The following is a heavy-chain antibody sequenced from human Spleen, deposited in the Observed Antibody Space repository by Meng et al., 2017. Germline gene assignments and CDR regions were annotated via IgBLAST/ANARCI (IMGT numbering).Heavy chain of an antibody. CDR1: GFTFSDYY. D-gene: IGHD3-16*02. Sequence: GESLKISCAASGFTFSDYYMSWIRQAPGEGLEWVAYINSLGTTIYYADSVKGRFTISRDNAKNSLFLQMNSLRADDTALYYCASYDYIWGSYHWDDAFDIWGQGTMVTVSS. V-gene: IGHV3-11*04. CDR3: ASYDYIWGSYHWDDAFDI. J-gene: IGHJ3*02. CDR2: INSLGTTI.